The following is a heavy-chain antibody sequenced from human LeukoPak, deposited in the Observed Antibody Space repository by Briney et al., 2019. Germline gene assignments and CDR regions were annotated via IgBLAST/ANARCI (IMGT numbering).Heavy chain of an antibody. V-gene: IGHV3-9*01. D-gene: IGHD3-16*01. CDR3: ARDLVGGDY. CDR2: ISWNSGSI. CDR1: GFTFDDCA. J-gene: IGHJ4*02. Sequence: GGSLRLSCAASGFTFDDCAMHWVRQAPGKGLEWVSGISWNSGSIGYADSVKGRFTISRDNAKNSLYLQMKSLRAEDTAVYYCARDLVGGDYWGQGTLVTVSS.